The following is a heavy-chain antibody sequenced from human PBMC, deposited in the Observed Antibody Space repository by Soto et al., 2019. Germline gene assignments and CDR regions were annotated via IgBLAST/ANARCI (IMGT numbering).Heavy chain of an antibody. V-gene: IGHV4-30-2*01. CDR2: IYNSGST. CDR1: GGSISSGGYY. J-gene: IGHJ5*02. CDR3: ASGGVVGATRSYWSVP. D-gene: IGHD2-15*01. Sequence: PSETLSLTCAVSGGSISSGGYYWSWIRPPPGKGLEWIGYIYNSGSTYYNPSLKSRVTITVDRSKNHFTLKLRSMTAAIKAVHYCASGGVVGATRSYWSVPWGQGTLVTVSS.